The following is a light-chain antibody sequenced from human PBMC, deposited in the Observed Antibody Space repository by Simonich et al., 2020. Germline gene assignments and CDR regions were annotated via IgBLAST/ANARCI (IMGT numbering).Light chain of an antibody. Sequence: DIVMTQSPDSLAVSLGERATINCKSSKIVLYSVNNQNYLAWYQQQPGQPPKLLIYWAATRESGVPDRFSGSGSGTDFTLTICILQAEDVAVYYCQQYYSTPYTFGQGTKLEIK. CDR2: WAA. CDR3: QQYYSTPYT. CDR1: KIVLYSVNNQNY. J-gene: IGKJ2*01. V-gene: IGKV4-1*01.